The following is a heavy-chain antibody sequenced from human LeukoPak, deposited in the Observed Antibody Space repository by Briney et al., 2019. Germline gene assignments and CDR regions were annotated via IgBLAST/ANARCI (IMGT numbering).Heavy chain of an antibody. D-gene: IGHD2-2*01. CDR2: INPSGGST. V-gene: IGHV1-46*01. CDR3: ARAGVLVPAAMQRFYYYYYMDV. CDR1: GYTFTSYY. Sequence: ASVKVSCKASGYTFTSYYIHWVRQAPGQGLEWMGIINPSGGSTSYAQKFQGRVTMTRDMSTSTVYMELSSLRSEDTAVYYCARAGVLVPAAMQRFYYYYYMDVWGKGTTVTVSS. J-gene: IGHJ6*03.